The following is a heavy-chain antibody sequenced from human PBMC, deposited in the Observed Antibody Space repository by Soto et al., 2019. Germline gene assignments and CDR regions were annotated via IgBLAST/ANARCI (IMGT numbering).Heavy chain of an antibody. CDR2: IYYSGST. D-gene: IGHD3-10*02. J-gene: IGHJ4*02. CDR1: GGSISSGGYY. CDR3: FCSGSYYSDYFDY. Sequence: QVQLQESGPGLVKPSQTLSLTCTVSGGSISSGGYYWSWIRQHPGKGLEWIGYIYYSGSTYYNPSLKSRVTLSVHTSKNQFSLKLSSVTAADTAVYYCFCSGSYYSDYFDYWGQGTLVTVSS. V-gene: IGHV4-31*03.